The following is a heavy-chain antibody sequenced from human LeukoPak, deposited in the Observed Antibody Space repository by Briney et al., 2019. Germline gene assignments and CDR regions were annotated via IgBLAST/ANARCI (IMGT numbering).Heavy chain of an antibody. CDR3: VRGPGRGYDLEP. Sequence: SDTLSLTCAVSAGSICNSYCSWARQPPGKGLEFIGYISTGGDINYNPPLRTRATMSINTSNNQLSLTLTSVTTADTGVYFCVRGPGRGYDLEPWGQGSLVTVSS. CDR2: ISTGGDI. V-gene: IGHV4-4*08. D-gene: IGHD3-22*01. J-gene: IGHJ5*02. CDR1: AGSICNSY.